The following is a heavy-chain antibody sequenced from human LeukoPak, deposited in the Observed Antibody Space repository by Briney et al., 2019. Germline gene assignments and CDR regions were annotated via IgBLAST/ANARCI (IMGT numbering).Heavy chain of an antibody. D-gene: IGHD6-13*01. J-gene: IGHJ4*02. CDR1: GFTFRTYA. Sequence: PGGSLRLSCSASGFTFRTYAMHWVRQAPGKGLEYVSAISSNGDSTFYAGSVKGRFTISRDKSKKTLYLQMSSLREEDTAVYYCVKVGSAAGPGDFDYWGQGTLVTVSS. V-gene: IGHV3-64D*09. CDR2: ISSNGDST. CDR3: VKVGSAAGPGDFDY.